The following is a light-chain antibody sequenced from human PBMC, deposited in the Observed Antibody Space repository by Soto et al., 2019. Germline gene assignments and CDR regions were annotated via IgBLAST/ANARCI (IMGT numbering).Light chain of an antibody. J-gene: IGKJ4*01. CDR1: QNIDTY. Sequence: DIQMTQSPSTVSASVGDRVTISCRADQNIDTYMDWLQHIPERAPKVLIYRASRLKTGVPSRFSGSGSGSEFTLTISSLQPDDFATYYCQQYLDYPVTFGEGTKVDIK. CDR3: QQYLDYPVT. CDR2: RAS. V-gene: IGKV1-5*03.